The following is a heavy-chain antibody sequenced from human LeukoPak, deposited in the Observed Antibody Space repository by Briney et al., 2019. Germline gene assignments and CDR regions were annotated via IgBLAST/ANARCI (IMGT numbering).Heavy chain of an antibody. CDR2: ISGSGGST. Sequence: GGSLRLSCAASGFTFDDYGMSWVRQAPGKGLEWVSAISGSGGSTYYADSVKGRFTISRDNSKNTLYLQMNSLRAEDTAVYYCANCIGAAYYYYYYMDVWGKGTTVTVSS. CDR1: GFTFDDYG. J-gene: IGHJ6*03. V-gene: IGHV3-23*01. D-gene: IGHD6-13*01. CDR3: ANCIGAAYYYYYYMDV.